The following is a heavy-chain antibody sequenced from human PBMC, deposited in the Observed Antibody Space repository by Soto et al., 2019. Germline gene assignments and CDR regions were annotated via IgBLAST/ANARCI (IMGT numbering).Heavy chain of an antibody. J-gene: IGHJ4*02. Sequence: SETLSLTCTVSGDAFTSSSYFWSWIRQSPGRGLEYIGYTYYNGRTNYNPSLQSRVTISVDTSTSQFSLNLTSVTAGDTAVYYCARMSRTVNYWGQGTPITVSS. V-gene: IGHV4-61*01. D-gene: IGHD4-17*01. CDR2: TYYNGRT. CDR3: ARMSRTVNY. CDR1: GDAFTSSSYF.